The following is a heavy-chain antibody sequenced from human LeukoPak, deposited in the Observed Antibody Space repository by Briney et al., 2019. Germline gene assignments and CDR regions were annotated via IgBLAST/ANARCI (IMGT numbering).Heavy chain of an antibody. CDR1: EFSVGSNY. J-gene: IGHJ4*02. Sequence: GGSLRLSCAASEFSVGSNYMTWVRQAPGKGLEWVSLVYSGGSTYYADSVKGRFTISRDNSKNTLYLQMNSLRAEDTAVYYCAKDREYSSSFFDYWGQGTLVTVSS. D-gene: IGHD6-6*01. CDR2: VYSGGST. V-gene: IGHV3-53*01. CDR3: AKDREYSSSFFDY.